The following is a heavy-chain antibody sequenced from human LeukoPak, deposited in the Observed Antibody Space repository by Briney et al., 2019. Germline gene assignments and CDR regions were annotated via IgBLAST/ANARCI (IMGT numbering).Heavy chain of an antibody. V-gene: IGHV3-74*01. Sequence: GGSLRLSCAASGFTFSSYWMHWVRQAPGKGLVWVSRINSDGSSTSYADSVKGRFTISRDNAKSTLYLQMNSLRAEDTAVYYCAREPTYSSSWYTSCDYWGEGTLVTVSS. CDR2: INSDGSST. D-gene: IGHD6-13*01. CDR3: AREPTYSSSWYTSCDY. CDR1: GFTFSSYW. J-gene: IGHJ4*02.